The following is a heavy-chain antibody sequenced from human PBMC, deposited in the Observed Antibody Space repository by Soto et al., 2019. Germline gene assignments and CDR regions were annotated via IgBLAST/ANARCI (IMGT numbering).Heavy chain of an antibody. CDR1: GGTIFSGGYY. Sequence: SLTCTVAGGTIFSGGYYWSWIRQHPGKGLEWIGYIYYSGSTYYNPSLKSRVTISVDTSKNQFSLRLSSVTAADTAVYYCARVQLWFIDPWGQGTLVTVSS. CDR2: IYYSGST. D-gene: IGHD5-18*01. V-gene: IGHV4-31*03. CDR3: ARVQLWFIDP. J-gene: IGHJ5*02.